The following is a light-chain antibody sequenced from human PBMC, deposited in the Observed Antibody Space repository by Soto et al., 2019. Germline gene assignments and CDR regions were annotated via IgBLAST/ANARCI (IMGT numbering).Light chain of an antibody. CDR1: ESISNW. Sequence: IQLTQSPTTLPASVGDRVTLTCRASESISNWLAWYQQRPGTAPKLLIYHASILETAVPSRFSGNGSGTEFTLTISSLQPGEFATYYCQLYRTYSFGQGSRVEIK. V-gene: IGKV1-5*01. J-gene: IGKJ1*01. CDR2: HAS. CDR3: QLYRTYS.